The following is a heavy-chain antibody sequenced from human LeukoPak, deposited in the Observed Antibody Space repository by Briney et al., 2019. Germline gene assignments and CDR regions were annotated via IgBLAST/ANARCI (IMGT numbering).Heavy chain of an antibody. V-gene: IGHV4-39*07. D-gene: IGHD3-3*01. CDR1: GGSISSSSYY. CDR3: ARDEWPGDYFDY. J-gene: IGHJ4*02. CDR2: IYYSGST. Sequence: SETLSLTCTVSGGSISSSSYYWGWIRQPPGKGLEWIGSIYYSGSTYYNPSLKSRVTISVDTSKNQFSLKLSSVTAADTAVYYCARDEWPGDYFDYWGQGTLVTVSS.